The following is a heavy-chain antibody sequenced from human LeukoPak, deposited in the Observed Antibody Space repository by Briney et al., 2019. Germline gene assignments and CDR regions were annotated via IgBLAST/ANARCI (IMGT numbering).Heavy chain of an antibody. CDR2: IYYSGST. Sequence: SETLSLTCTVSGGSISSYYWSWIRQPPGKGLEWIGYIYYSGSTNYNPSLKSRVTISVDTSKNQFSLKLSSVTAADTAVYYCARISITMVRGVIHHYYFDYWGQGTLVTVS. D-gene: IGHD3-10*01. CDR3: ARISITMVRGVIHHYYFDY. V-gene: IGHV4-59*01. J-gene: IGHJ4*02. CDR1: GGSISSYY.